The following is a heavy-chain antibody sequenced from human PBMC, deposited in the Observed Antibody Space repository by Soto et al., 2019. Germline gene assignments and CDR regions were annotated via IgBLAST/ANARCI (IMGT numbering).Heavy chain of an antibody. CDR3: ARTQSVVLPAAIDY. CDR2: ISAYNGNT. CDR1: GYTFTSYG. J-gene: IGHJ4*02. V-gene: IGHV1-18*01. D-gene: IGHD2-2*01. Sequence: ASVKVSCKASGYTFTSYGISWVRQAPGQGLEWMGWISAYNGNTNYAQKLQGRVTMTTDTSTSTAYMELRSLRSDDTAVYYCARTQSVVLPAAIDYWGQGTLVTVSS.